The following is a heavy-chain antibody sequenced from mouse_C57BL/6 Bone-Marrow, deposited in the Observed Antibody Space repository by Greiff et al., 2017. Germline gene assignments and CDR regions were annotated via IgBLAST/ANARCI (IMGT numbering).Heavy chain of an antibody. CDR1: GYTFTDYE. J-gene: IGHJ2*01. CDR2: IDPETGGT. Sequence: QVQLQQSGAELVRPGASVTLSCKASGYTFTDYEMHWVKQTPVHGLEWIGAIDPETGGTAYNQKFKGKAIVTADKSSSTAYMALRSLTSEDAAVYYCTRGGVTVVFDYWGQGTTLTVSS. V-gene: IGHV1-15*01. D-gene: IGHD1-1*01. CDR3: TRGGVTVVFDY.